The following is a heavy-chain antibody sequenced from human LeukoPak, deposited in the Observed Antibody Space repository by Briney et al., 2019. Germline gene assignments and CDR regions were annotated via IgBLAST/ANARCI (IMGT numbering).Heavy chain of an antibody. CDR3: ARKLGYCSGGSCYLCDY. V-gene: IGHV1-18*01. J-gene: IGHJ4*02. D-gene: IGHD2-15*01. Sequence: ASVKVSCKASGYTFTSYGISWVRQAPGQGLEWMGWISAYNGNTNYAQKLQGRVTMTTDTSTSTAYMELKSLRSDDTAVYYCARKLGYCSGGSCYLCDYWGQGTLVTVSS. CDR2: ISAYNGNT. CDR1: GYTFTSYG.